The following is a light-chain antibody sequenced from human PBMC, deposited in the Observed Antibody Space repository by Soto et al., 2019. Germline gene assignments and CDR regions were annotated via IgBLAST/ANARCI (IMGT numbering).Light chain of an antibody. CDR2: LAS. Sequence: DIVMPQSPLSLPVTPGEPAAISCRSSQSLLHWNGNTYLLWYLQKPGQSPKLLIYLASNRASGVPDRFTGSGSATDFTLKITRVEAEDVGSYYWMQGLQTPLTFGQGTRQEIK. CDR1: QSLLHWNGNTY. J-gene: IGKJ5*01. V-gene: IGKV2-28*01. CDR3: MQGLQTPLT.